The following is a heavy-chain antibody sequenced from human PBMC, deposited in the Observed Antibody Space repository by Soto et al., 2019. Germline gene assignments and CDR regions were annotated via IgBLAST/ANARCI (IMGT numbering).Heavy chain of an antibody. CDR2: ISTSERTV. J-gene: IGHJ4*02. CDR3: VRYCPAARRNRVAKRVFDY. Sequence: LRLYWAASRFTFIAYAMDWFRQAPGKGLEWVSYISTSERTVYYADSVKGRFTVSRDNTRNSQYLQMDSMGDEDTALSYCVRYCPAARRNRVAKRVFDYRGQGTLVTV. CDR1: RFTFIAYA. D-gene: IGHD5-12*01. V-gene: IGHV3-48*03.